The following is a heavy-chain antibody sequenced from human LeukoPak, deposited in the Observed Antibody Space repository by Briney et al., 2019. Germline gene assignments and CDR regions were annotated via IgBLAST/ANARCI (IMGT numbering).Heavy chain of an antibody. CDR2: ISSSGSTI. J-gene: IGHJ6*04. D-gene: IGHD3-10*02. CDR1: GFTFSSYE. V-gene: IGHV3-48*03. CDR3: AELGITMIGGV. Sequence: GGSLRLSCAASGFTFSSYEMNWVRQAPGRGLEWVSYISSSGSTIYYADSVKGRFTISRDNAKNSLYLQMNSLRAEGTAVYYCAELGITMIGGVWGKGTTVTISS.